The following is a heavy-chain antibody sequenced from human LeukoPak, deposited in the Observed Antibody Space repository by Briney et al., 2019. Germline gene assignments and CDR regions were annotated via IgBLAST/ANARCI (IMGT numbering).Heavy chain of an antibody. J-gene: IGHJ4*02. CDR1: GGSFSGYY. CDR2: INHSGST. V-gene: IGHV4-34*01. D-gene: IGHD3-10*02. Sequence: SETLSLTCAVYGGSFSGYYWSWIRQPPGKGLEWIGEINHSGSTNYNPSLKSRVTISVDTSKNQLSLKLSSVTAADTAVYYCARGYVYFDYWGQGTLVTVSS. CDR3: ARGYVYFDY.